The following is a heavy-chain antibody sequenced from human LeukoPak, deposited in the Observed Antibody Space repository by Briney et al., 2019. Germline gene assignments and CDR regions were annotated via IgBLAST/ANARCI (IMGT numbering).Heavy chain of an antibody. J-gene: IGHJ5*02. D-gene: IGHD3-10*01. CDR1: GYSFTSYW. V-gene: IGHV1-69*04. CDR3: ARDFTMVRGVNWFDP. Sequence: KISCKGSGYSFTSYWIGWVRQMPGKGLEWMGRIIPILGIANYAQKFQGRVTITADKSTSTAYMELSSLRSEDTAVYYCARDFTMVRGVNWFDPWGQGTLVTVSS. CDR2: IIPILGIA.